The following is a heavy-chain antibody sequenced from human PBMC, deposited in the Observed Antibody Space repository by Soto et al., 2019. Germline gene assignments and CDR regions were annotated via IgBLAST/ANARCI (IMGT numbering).Heavy chain of an antibody. V-gene: IGHV3-23*01. CDR1: GFNFSSYA. CDR2: ISGSGGST. D-gene: IGHD2-2*01. CDR3: AKDPVVPAAIGYYYGMDV. Sequence: GGSLRLSCAASGFNFSSYAMSWVRQAPGKGLEWVSAISGSGGSTYYADSVKGRFTISRDNSKNTLYLQMNSLRAEDTAVYYCAKDPVVPAAIGYYYGMDVWGQGTTVTVSS. J-gene: IGHJ6*02.